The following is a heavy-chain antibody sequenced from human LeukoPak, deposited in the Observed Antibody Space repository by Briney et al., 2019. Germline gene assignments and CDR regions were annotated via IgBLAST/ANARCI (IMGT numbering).Heavy chain of an antibody. CDR3: AKGPRGRWLQLPFDY. J-gene: IGHJ4*02. Sequence: GGSLRLSCAASGFTFSSYGMHWVRQAPGKGLEWVAVISYDGSNKYYADSVKGRFTISRDNSKNTLYLQMNSLRAEDTAVYYCAKGPRGRWLQLPFDYWGQGTLVTVSS. D-gene: IGHD5-24*01. V-gene: IGHV3-30*18. CDR2: ISYDGSNK. CDR1: GFTFSSYG.